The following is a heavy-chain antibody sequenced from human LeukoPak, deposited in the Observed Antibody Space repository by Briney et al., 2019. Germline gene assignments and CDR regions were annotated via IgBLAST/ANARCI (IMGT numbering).Heavy chain of an antibody. Sequence: PGGSLRLSCAASGFSFSDFYMSWIRQAPGMGLEWISYIGTRSNPIYYADSVKGRFTISRDDAKDSLYLQMNSLRDEDTAVYFCAREARGSGRDFDYWGQGILVTVSS. CDR1: GFSFSDFY. CDR2: IGTRSNPI. V-gene: IGHV3-11*01. CDR3: AREARGSGRDFDY. J-gene: IGHJ4*02. D-gene: IGHD1-26*01.